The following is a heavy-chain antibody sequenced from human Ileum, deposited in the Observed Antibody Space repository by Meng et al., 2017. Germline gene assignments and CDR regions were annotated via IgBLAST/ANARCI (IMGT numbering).Heavy chain of an antibody. Sequence: QAQLQGSGPGLVEPSGTLSLTCGVSGDSISSSNWWSWLCQSPEKGLEWIGEIYLGATNNYHPSLESRVTMSVDKSKNQYSLDLTSVTAADTAVYYCAKNGRDRSFDYWGQGILVTVSS. CDR2: IYLGATN. D-gene: IGHD3-16*02. J-gene: IGHJ4*02. V-gene: IGHV4-4*02. CDR3: AKNGRDRSFDY. CDR1: GDSISSSNW.